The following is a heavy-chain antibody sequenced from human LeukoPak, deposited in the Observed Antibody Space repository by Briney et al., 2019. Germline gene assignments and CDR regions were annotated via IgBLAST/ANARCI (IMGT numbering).Heavy chain of an antibody. CDR2: ISSSGSTI. Sequence: GGSLRLSCAASGFTFSSYEMNWVRQAPGKGLEWVSYISSSGSTIYYADSVKGRFTISRDNAKNSLYLQMNSLRAEDTAVYYCARRGTPDAFDIWGQGTMVTVSS. D-gene: IGHD2-15*01. CDR1: GFTFSSYE. J-gene: IGHJ3*02. V-gene: IGHV3-48*03. CDR3: ARRGTPDAFDI.